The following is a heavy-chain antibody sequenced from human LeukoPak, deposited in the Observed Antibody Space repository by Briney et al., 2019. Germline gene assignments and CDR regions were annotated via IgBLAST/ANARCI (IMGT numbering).Heavy chain of an antibody. J-gene: IGHJ4*02. V-gene: IGHV1-18*01. CDR1: GYTFTSYG. Sequence: ASVKVSCKASGYTFTSYGISWVRQAPGQGLEWMRWISAYNGNTNYAQKLQGRVTMTTDTSTSTAYMELRSLRSDDTAVYYCARVVLRIAVAGTEDYWGQGTLVTVSS. CDR3: ARVVLRIAVAGTEDY. D-gene: IGHD6-19*01. CDR2: ISAYNGNT.